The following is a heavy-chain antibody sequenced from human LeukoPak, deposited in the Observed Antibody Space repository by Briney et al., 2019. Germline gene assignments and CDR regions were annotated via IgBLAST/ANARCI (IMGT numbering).Heavy chain of an antibody. D-gene: IGHD4-17*01. Sequence: PSETLSLTCTVSGGSISSSSYYWGWIRQPPGKGLEWIGSIYYSGSTYYNPSLKSRVTISVDTSKNQFSLKLSSVTAADTAAYYCARGPLTMTRGFDPWGQGTLVTVSS. CDR1: GGSISSSSYY. V-gene: IGHV4-39*01. J-gene: IGHJ5*02. CDR3: ARGPLTMTRGFDP. CDR2: IYYSGST.